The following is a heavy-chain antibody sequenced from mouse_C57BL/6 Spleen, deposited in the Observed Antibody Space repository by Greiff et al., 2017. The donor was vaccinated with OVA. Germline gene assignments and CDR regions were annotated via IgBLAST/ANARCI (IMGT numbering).Heavy chain of an antibody. J-gene: IGHJ4*01. CDR3: ARGEDY. V-gene: IGHV1-26*01. CDR2: INPNNGGT. Sequence: EVKLMESGPELVKPGASVKISCKASGYTFTDYYMNWVKQSHGKSLEWIGDINPNNGGTSYNQKFKGKATLTVDKSSSTAYMELRSLTSEDSAVYYCARGEDYWGQGTSVTVSS. CDR1: GYTFTDYY.